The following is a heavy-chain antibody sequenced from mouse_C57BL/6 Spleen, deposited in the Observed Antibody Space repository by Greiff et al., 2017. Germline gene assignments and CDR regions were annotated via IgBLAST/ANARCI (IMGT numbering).Heavy chain of an antibody. D-gene: IGHD2-4*01. CDR1: GYAFSSSW. CDR2: IYPGDGDT. Sequence: VQLQQSGPELVKPGASVKISCKASGYAFSSSWMNWVKQRPGKGLEWIGRIYPGDGDTNYNGKFKGKATLTADKSSSTAYMQLSSLTSEDSAVYVCAGHDDYDVPWFAYWGQGTLVTVST. CDR3: AGHDDYDVPWFAY. V-gene: IGHV1-82*01. J-gene: IGHJ3*01.